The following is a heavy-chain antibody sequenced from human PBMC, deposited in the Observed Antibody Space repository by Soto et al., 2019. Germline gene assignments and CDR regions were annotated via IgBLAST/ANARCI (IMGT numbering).Heavy chain of an antibody. CDR3: ARVPDR. J-gene: IGHJ5*02. CDR2: IYHSGST. CDR1: GGSICSGGYS. D-gene: IGHD2-2*01. Sequence: TLSLTCAVSGGSICSGGYSWSWIRQPPGKGLEWIGYIYHSGSTYYNPSLKSRVTISVDRSKNQFSLKLGSVTAADTAVYYCARVPDRWGQGTLVTVSS. V-gene: IGHV4-30-2*01.